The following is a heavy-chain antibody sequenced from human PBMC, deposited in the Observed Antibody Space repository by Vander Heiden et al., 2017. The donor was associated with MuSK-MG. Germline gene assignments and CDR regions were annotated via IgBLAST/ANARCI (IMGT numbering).Heavy chain of an antibody. CDR1: GGSFSGYY. CDR3: ARAAGSIDY. CDR2: INHSGST. J-gene: IGHJ4*02. Sequence: QVQLQQWGAGLLKPSETLSLTCAVSGGSFSGYYWSWIRQPPGKGLEWIGEINHSGSTNYNPSLKSRVTISVDTPKNQFSLKLSSVTAADTAVYYCARAAGSIDYWGQGTLVTVSS. D-gene: IGHD3-10*01. V-gene: IGHV4-34*01.